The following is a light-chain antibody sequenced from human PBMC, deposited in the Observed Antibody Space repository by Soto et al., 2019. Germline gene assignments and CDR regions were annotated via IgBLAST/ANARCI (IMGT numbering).Light chain of an antibody. V-gene: IGLV2-14*03. Sequence: QSVLTQPASVSGSPGQSITISCTGISADVGTSNFVSWYQHHPGKAPRLIIYDVTDRPSGVSNRFSGSKSGDTASLTISGLQAEDEADYYCTSYRRGPLYVFGTGTKVTVL. CDR2: DVT. J-gene: IGLJ1*01. CDR1: SADVGTSNF. CDR3: TSYRRGPLYV.